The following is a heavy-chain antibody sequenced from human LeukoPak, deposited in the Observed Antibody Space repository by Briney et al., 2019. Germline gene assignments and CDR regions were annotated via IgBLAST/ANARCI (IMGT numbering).Heavy chain of an antibody. CDR2: INHSGST. J-gene: IGHJ4*02. Sequence: SETLSLTCAVYGGSFSGYYWSWIRQPPGKGLEWIGEINHSGSTNYNPSLKSRVTISVDTSKNQFSLKPSSVTAADTAVYYCASRYSSPSNYFDYWGQGTLVTVSS. V-gene: IGHV4-34*01. CDR1: GGSFSGYY. D-gene: IGHD6-6*01. CDR3: ASRYSSPSNYFDY.